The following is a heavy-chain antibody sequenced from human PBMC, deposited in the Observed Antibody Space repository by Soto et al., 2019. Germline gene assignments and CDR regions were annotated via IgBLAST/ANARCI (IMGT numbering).Heavy chain of an antibody. CDR1: GFTFSTYW. J-gene: IGHJ6*03. CDR3: GRGWVFLDRSGFPSLCPRAF. V-gene: IGHV3-7*04. CDR2: IKEDGSEK. Sequence: EVQLVGSGGGLVQPGGSLRLSCAASGFTFSTYWMSWVRQAPGKGLEWVANIKEDGSEKYYVDSVEGRFTISRDNAKNSLILKMTCLRAGATALFQCGRGWVFLDRSGFPSLCPRAFGGKGTTVPFSS. D-gene: IGHD3-22*01.